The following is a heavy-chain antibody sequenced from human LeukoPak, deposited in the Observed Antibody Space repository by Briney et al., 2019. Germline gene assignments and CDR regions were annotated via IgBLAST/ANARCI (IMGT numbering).Heavy chain of an antibody. V-gene: IGHV3-30*04. D-gene: IGHD2-15*01. J-gene: IGHJ3*02. CDR1: GFTFSSYA. CDR3: AREYCSGGSYNEEACAFDI. CDR2: ISYDGSNK. Sequence: GGSLRLSCAASGFTFSSYAMHWVRQAPGKGLEWVAVISYDGSNKYYADSVKGRFTISRDNSKNTLYLQMNSLRAEDTAVYYCAREYCSGGSYNEEACAFDIWGQGMMVTVSS.